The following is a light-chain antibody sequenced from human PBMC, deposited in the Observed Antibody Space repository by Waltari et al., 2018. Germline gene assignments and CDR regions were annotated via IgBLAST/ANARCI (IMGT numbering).Light chain of an antibody. CDR1: NSNIGRNS. J-gene: IGLJ1*01. Sequence: QSVLTQPPSASGTPGQRVTISCSGSNSNIGRNSVNWYRQLPGSVPKLLMYGNNNRPSGVPARFSGSKSGTSASLVISGLQSDDEADYYCAAWDASLTGFFVFGTGTKVTVL. V-gene: IGLV1-44*01. CDR3: AAWDASLTGFFV. CDR2: GNN.